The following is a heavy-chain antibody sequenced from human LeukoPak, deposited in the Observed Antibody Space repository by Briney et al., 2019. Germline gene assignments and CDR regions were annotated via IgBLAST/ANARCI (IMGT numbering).Heavy chain of an antibody. CDR3: ATRGSDFWSGFDH. J-gene: IGHJ4*02. CDR1: GSSLHDLP. V-gene: IGHV1-24*01. CDR2: FDPENAEI. Sequence: GASVKVSCKLSGSSLHDLPIQGVRQAGTKGLDWMAGFDPENAEIVYAQKFQGRVTMTEDTSTDTAYLELTSLTSDDTALYYCATRGSDFWSGFDHWGQGTQVTVSS. D-gene: IGHD3-3*01.